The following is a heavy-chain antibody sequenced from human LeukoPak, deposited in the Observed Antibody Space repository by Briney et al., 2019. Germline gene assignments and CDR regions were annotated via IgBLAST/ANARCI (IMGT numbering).Heavy chain of an antibody. D-gene: IGHD4-23*01. CDR3: ARGFYGGNPASVDH. J-gene: IGHJ4*02. V-gene: IGHV4-34*01. CDR1: GGSFSAYY. CDR2: INDREST. Sequence: PSETLSLTCAVYGGSFSAYYWSWIRQSPGKGLEWIGEINDRESTNYNPSLKSRVTISVDTSMNRFSLKLSSVTAADTAVYYCARGFYGGNPASVDHWGQGTLVTVSS.